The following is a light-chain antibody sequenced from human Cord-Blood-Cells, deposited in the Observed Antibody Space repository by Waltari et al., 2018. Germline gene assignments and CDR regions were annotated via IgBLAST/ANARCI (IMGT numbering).Light chain of an antibody. Sequence: DIVMTQSPLSLPVTPGEPASIPCRSSQSLLHSNGYNYLDWYLQKPGQSPQLLIYLGSNRAAGGADRFSGSGSSTGFTLKIGGVEAEGVWVYYCMQALQTPPWSFGQGTKVEIK. CDR1: QSLLHSNGYNY. J-gene: IGKJ1*01. V-gene: IGKV2-28*01. CDR2: LGS. CDR3: MQALQTPPWS.